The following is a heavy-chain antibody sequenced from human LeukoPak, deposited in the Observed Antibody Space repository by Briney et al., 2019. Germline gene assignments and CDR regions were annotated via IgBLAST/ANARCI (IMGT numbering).Heavy chain of an antibody. D-gene: IGHD6-13*01. J-gene: IGHJ5*02. V-gene: IGHV4-59*01. Sequence: SETLSLTCTVSGGSISSYYWSWLRQPPGKGLEWLGYIFYSGSTKYNPSLKSRITISVDTSKNQFSLNLNSVTAADTAVYYCARDDAAAGVVFGFDAWGQGTLVTVSS. CDR1: GGSISSYY. CDR3: ARDDAAAGVVFGFDA. CDR2: IFYSGST.